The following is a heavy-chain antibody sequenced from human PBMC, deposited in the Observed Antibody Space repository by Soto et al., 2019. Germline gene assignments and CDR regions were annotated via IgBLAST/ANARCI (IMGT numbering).Heavy chain of an antibody. CDR1: GFTFSNAW. CDR2: IKSKTDGGTT. J-gene: IGHJ4*02. D-gene: IGHD3-3*01. CDR3: TSRNYDFWSGYYLHFDD. Sequence: PGGSLRLSCAASGFTFSNAWMNWVRQAPGKGLEWVGRIKSKTDGGTTDYAAPVKGRFTISRDDSKNTLYLQMNSLKTEDTAVYYCTSRNYDFWSGYYLHFDDWGQGTLVTVS. V-gene: IGHV3-15*07.